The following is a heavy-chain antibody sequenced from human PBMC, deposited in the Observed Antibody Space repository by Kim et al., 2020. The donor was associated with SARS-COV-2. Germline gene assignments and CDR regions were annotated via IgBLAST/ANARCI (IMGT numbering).Heavy chain of an antibody. J-gene: IGHJ4*02. Sequence: GGSLRLSCAASGFTFSSYGMHWVRQAPGKGLEWVAVIWYDGSNKYYADSVKGRFTISRDNSKNTLYLQMNSLRAEDTAVYYCARSTPYDSSGYYRYFDYWGQGTLVTVSS. CDR2: IWYDGSNK. CDR3: ARSTPYDSSGYYRYFDY. CDR1: GFTFSSYG. D-gene: IGHD3-22*01. V-gene: IGHV3-33*01.